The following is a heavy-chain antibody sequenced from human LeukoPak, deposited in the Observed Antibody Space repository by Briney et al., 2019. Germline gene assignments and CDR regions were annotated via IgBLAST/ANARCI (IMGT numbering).Heavy chain of an antibody. V-gene: IGHV1-69*04. J-gene: IGHJ4*02. CDR1: GGTFSSYA. Sequence: SVKVSCKASGGTFSSYAISWVRQAPGQGLEWMGRIIPNLGIANYAQKFQGRVTITADNSTSTAYMELSSLRSEDTAVYYCARGSRYYYDSSGYYSDYWGQGTLVTVSS. CDR3: ARGSRYYYDSSGYYSDY. D-gene: IGHD3-22*01. CDR2: IIPNLGIA.